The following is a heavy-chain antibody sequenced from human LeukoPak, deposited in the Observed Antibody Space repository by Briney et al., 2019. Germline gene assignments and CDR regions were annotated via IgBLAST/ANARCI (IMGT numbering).Heavy chain of an antibody. CDR3: ARAVVVPAASRQTHVPNYYYYGMDV. CDR1: GYTFTSYG. J-gene: IGHJ6*02. D-gene: IGHD2-2*01. V-gene: IGHV1-18*01. CDR2: ISAYNGNT. Sequence: ASVTVSCMASGYTFTSYGISWVRQAPGQGLEWMGWISAYNGNTNYAQKLQGRVTMTTDTSTSTAYMELRSLRSDDTAVYYCARAVVVPAASRQTHVPNYYYYGMDVWGQGTTVTVSS.